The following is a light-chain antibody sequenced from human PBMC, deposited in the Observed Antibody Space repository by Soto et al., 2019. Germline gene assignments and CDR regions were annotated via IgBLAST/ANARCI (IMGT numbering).Light chain of an antibody. CDR2: AAS. Sequence: DIQLTQSPSFLSASVGDRVTITCRASQGISSYLAWYQQKPGKAPKLLIYAASTLQSGVPSRFSGSGSGTDFTLTISSLQPEDFATYYCQQSYSTPRTFGGGTKVEIK. J-gene: IGKJ4*01. CDR3: QQSYSTPRT. V-gene: IGKV1-39*01. CDR1: QGISSY.